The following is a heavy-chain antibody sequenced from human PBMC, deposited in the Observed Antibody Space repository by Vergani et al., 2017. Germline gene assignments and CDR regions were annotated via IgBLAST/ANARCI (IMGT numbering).Heavy chain of an antibody. Sequence: EVQLVESGGGLVKPGGSLRLSCAASGFTFSNAWMSCVRQAPGKGLEWVGRIKSKTDGGTTDYAAPVKGRFTISRDDSKNTLYLQMNSLKTEDTAVYYCTTDRSRGAIDYWGQGTLVTVSS. V-gene: IGHV3-15*01. CDR3: TTDRSRGAIDY. CDR1: GFTFSNAW. D-gene: IGHD3-10*01. J-gene: IGHJ4*02. CDR2: IKSKTDGGTT.